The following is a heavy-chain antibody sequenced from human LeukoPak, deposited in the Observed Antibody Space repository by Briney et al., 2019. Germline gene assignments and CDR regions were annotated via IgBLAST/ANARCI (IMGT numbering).Heavy chain of an antibody. Sequence: SETLSLTCTVSGGSITTSSYYWGWIRQPPGKGLEWIGIIYYSGSTYYNPSLKGRVTISVDTSKNQFSLKLSSVTAADTAVYYCARAFRARYFDLWGRGTLVTVSS. CDR2: IYYSGST. V-gene: IGHV4-39*01. CDR3: ARAFRARYFDL. D-gene: IGHD2/OR15-2a*01. J-gene: IGHJ2*01. CDR1: GGSITTSSYY.